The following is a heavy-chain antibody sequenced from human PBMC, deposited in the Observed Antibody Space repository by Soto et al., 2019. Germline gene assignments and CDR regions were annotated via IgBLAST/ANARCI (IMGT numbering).Heavy chain of an antibody. D-gene: IGHD2-2*01. J-gene: IGHJ4*02. Sequence: EVQLLESGGGLVQPGGSLRLSCAASGFTFITYGMTWVRQAPGKGLEYVSSITGSGAGTYYAESVKGRFTISRDNSNNTLYLQMNSLRAEDTAIYYCASDAGPLNYWGQGSLVTVSS. CDR1: GFTFITYG. CDR3: ASDAGPLNY. CDR2: ITGSGAGT. V-gene: IGHV3-23*01.